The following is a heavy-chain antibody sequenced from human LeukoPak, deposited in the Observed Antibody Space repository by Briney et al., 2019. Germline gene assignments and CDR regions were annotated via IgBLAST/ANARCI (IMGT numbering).Heavy chain of an antibody. D-gene: IGHD3-22*01. CDR3: AKDLTPYGYYYEGWFDP. Sequence: QPGRSLRLSCAASGFTFDDYAMHWVRQAPGKGLEWVSGISWNSGSIGYADSVKGRFTISRDNAKNSLYLQMNSLRAEDTALYYCAKDLTPYGYYYEGWFDPWGQGTLVTVSS. CDR1: GFTFDDYA. J-gene: IGHJ5*02. V-gene: IGHV3-9*01. CDR2: ISWNSGSI.